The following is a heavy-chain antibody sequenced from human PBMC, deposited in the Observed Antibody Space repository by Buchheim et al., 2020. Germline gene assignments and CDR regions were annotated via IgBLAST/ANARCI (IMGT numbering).Heavy chain of an antibody. CDR3: ARIPFTVAGTFDS. V-gene: IGHV4-39*07. CDR1: GSLSSTSYY. D-gene: IGHD6-19*01. J-gene: IGHJ4*02. CDR2: IFYSGST. Sequence: QPQLQESSPGLVKPSETLSLTCAVSGSLSSTSYYWGWIRQPPGKGLEWVGNIFYSGSTYYNPSLKSRVTISIDTSKNQFSPRLSSVTAADTAVYYCARIPFTVAGTFDSWSQGTL.